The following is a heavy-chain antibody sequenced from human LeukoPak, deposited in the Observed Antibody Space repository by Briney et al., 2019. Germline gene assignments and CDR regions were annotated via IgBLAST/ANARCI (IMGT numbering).Heavy chain of an antibody. CDR2: ISSDGTNK. J-gene: IGHJ4*02. Sequence: GGSLRLSCAASKFTFSSYAMHWVRQTPGKGLEWVALISSDGTNKYYADSVKGRFTIARDNSKNTLYLQMNRLSAEDTAVYYCAKDGLNYFDYWGQGTLVTVS. CDR3: AKDGLNYFDY. CDR1: KFTFSSYA. V-gene: IGHV3-30*18.